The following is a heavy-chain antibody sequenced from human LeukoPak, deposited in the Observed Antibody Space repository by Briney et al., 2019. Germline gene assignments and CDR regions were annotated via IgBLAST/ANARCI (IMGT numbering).Heavy chain of an antibody. CDR1: GFTFSSYA. CDR2: ISGSGGST. J-gene: IGHJ4*02. Sequence: SGGSLRLSCAASGFTFSSYAMSWVRQAPGKGLEWVSAISGSGGSTYYADSVKGRFTISRDNSKNTLYLQMNSLRAEDTAVYYCAKDYGSGSYYWTPPQDYWGQGTLVTVSS. CDR3: AKDYGSGSYYWTPPQDY. D-gene: IGHD3-10*01. V-gene: IGHV3-23*01.